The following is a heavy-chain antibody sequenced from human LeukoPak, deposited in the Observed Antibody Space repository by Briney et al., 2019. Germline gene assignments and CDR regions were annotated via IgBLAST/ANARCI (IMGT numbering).Heavy chain of an antibody. D-gene: IGHD5-24*01. Sequence: PSETLSLTCTVSGGSISSYHWSWIRQPAGQGLEWIGRLFASGSTNYNPSLKSRVTMSVDTSKNQFSLKLTSVTAADTAVYYCARGADGNTYGSGVFDYWGQGTLVTVSS. CDR2: LFASGST. V-gene: IGHV4-4*07. CDR1: GGSISSYH. J-gene: IGHJ4*02. CDR3: ARGADGNTYGSGVFDY.